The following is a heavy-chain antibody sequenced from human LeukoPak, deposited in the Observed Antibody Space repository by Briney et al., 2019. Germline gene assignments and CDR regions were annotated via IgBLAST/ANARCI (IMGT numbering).Heavy chain of an antibody. CDR1: GFTFANYG. V-gene: IGHV3-30*03. J-gene: IGHJ4*02. Sequence: PGTSLRLSCAASGFTFANYGMHWVRQAPGRGLEWVALITYDGYYKYYSDSVKGRFTISSDTSKNTLYMQMNSPRAEDTAVYYCARDLSSVVRASPMGYWGQGTPVTVSS. CDR2: ITYDGYYK. CDR3: ARDLSSVVRASPMGY. D-gene: IGHD3-10*01.